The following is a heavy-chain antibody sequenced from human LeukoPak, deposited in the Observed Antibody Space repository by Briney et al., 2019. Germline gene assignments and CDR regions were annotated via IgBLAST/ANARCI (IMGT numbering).Heavy chain of an antibody. Sequence: GGSLRLSCAASGFTFSSYWMSWVRQAPGKGLEWVANIKRDGSEKYYVDYVKGRFTISRDNAKNSLYLQMNSLRAEDTAVYYCARVRLSFSPGVIDYWGQGTLVTVSS. CDR2: IKRDGSEK. J-gene: IGHJ4*02. CDR3: ARVRLSFSPGVIDY. CDR1: GFTFSSYW. D-gene: IGHD1-26*01. V-gene: IGHV3-7*01.